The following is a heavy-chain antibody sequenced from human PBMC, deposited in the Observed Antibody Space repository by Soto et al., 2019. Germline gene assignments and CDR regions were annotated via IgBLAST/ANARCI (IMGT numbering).Heavy chain of an antibody. CDR3: ARVPYYYDSSGYYYHPGNYYYGMDV. Sequence: QVQLQESGPGLVKPSQTLSLTCTVSGGSISSGDYYWSWIRQPPGKGLEWIGSIYYSGSTYYNPYLKSRGTIAVDTSKHHFSLKLISVTAADTAVYYCARVPYYYDSSGYYYHPGNYYYGMDVWGQGTTVTVSS. CDR2: IYYSGST. V-gene: IGHV4-30-4*01. J-gene: IGHJ6*02. CDR1: GGSISSGDYY. D-gene: IGHD3-22*01.